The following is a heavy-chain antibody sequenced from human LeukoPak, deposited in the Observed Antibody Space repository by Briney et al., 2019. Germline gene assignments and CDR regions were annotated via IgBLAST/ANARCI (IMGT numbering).Heavy chain of an antibody. V-gene: IGHV4-39*07. Sequence: SETLSLTCTVSGGSISSSSYYWGWIRQPPGKGLEWIGSIYYSGSTYYNPSLKSRVTISVDTSKNQFSLKVSSVTAADTAVYYCARDGAEYFFDYWGQGTLVTVSS. J-gene: IGHJ4*02. CDR1: GGSISSSSYY. CDR3: ARDGAEYFFDY. D-gene: IGHD4/OR15-4a*01. CDR2: IYYSGST.